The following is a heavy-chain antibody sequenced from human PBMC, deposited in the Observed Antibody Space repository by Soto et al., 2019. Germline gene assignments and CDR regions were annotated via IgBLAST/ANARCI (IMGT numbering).Heavy chain of an antibody. J-gene: IGHJ5*02. CDR2: VSQRGGT. V-gene: IGHV4-4*02. CDR1: GGPITYW. CDR3: AKHVTDSGTRGYDS. D-gene: IGHD1-1*01. Sequence: QVQLQESGPGLVSPSGTLSLTCAVSGGPITYWLSWVRQSPGKGLGWIGEVSQRGGTNYIPALKTRVTTSIDNARNQIFLHLTSVTAADTAVYFCAKHVTDSGTRGYDSWGQGILVTVSS.